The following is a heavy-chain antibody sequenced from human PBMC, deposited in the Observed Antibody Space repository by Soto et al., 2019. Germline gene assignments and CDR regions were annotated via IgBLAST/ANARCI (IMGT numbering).Heavy chain of an antibody. CDR3: AADGIAAAGTDYYYGMDV. J-gene: IGHJ6*02. CDR2: IVVGSGNT. CDR1: GFTFTSSA. V-gene: IGHV1-58*01. Sequence: SVKVSCKASGFTFTSSAVQWVRQARGQRLEWIGWIVVGSGNTNYAQKFQERVTITRDMSTSTAYMELSSLRSEDTAVYYCAADGIAAAGTDYYYGMDVWGQGTTVTVSS. D-gene: IGHD6-13*01.